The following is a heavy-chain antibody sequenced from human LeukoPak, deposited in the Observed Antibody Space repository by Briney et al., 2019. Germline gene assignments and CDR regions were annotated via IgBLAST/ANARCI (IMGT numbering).Heavy chain of an antibody. Sequence: SETLSLTCSVSGDSISTYHWNWIRKPPGKGLEWIGYMQSTGNSNYNPSLKNRVNIFVDMSKNQFVLNLRSVTAADTAVYYCARDKRHSYGRYFDPWGQGMLVPVSS. D-gene: IGHD5-18*01. CDR1: GDSISTYH. V-gene: IGHV4-59*01. J-gene: IGHJ4*02. CDR2: MQSTGNS. CDR3: ARDKRHSYGRYFDP.